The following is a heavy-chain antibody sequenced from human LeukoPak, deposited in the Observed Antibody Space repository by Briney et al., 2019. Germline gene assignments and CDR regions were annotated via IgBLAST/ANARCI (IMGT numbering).Heavy chain of an antibody. V-gene: IGHV3-30-3*01. J-gene: IGHJ6*02. Sequence: PGGSLRLSCEASGFTFSSYAMHWVRQAPGKGLEWVAVISYDGSNKYYADSVKGRFTISRDNSKNTLYLQMNSLRAEDTAVYYCAREGGGWPTYYYYYGMDVWGQGTTVTVSS. CDR3: AREGGGWPTYYYYYGMDV. D-gene: IGHD3-16*01. CDR1: GFTFSSYA. CDR2: ISYDGSNK.